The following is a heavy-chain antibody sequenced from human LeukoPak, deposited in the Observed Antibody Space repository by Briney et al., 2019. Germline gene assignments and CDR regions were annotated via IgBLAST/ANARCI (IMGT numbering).Heavy chain of an antibody. Sequence: SVKVSCKASGSTFSSYAISWVRQAPGQGLEWMGGIIPIFGTANYAQKFQGRVTITADKSTSTAYMELSSLRSEDTAVYYRARAGLEWLVPVYWGQGTLVTVSS. CDR3: ARAGLEWLVPVY. J-gene: IGHJ4*02. D-gene: IGHD6-19*01. V-gene: IGHV1-69*06. CDR1: GSTFSSYA. CDR2: IIPIFGTA.